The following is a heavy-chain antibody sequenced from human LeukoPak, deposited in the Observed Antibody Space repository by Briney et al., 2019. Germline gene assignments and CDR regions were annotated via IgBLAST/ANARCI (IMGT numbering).Heavy chain of an antibody. CDR2: ISSSGSTI. D-gene: IGHD3-22*01. J-gene: IGHJ4*02. CDR3: ARASDTYYYDSSGSPHFDY. V-gene: IGHV3-48*03. Sequence: GGSLRLSCAASGFTFSSYEMNWVRQAPGKGLEWVSYISSSGSTIYYADSVKGRFTISRDNAKNSLYLQMNSLRAEDTAVYYCARASDTYYYDSSGSPHFDYWGQGTLVTVSP. CDR1: GFTFSSYE.